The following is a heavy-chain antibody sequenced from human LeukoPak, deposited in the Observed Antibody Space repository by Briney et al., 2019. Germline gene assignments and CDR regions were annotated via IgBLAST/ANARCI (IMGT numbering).Heavy chain of an antibody. J-gene: IGHJ4*02. CDR2: ISAYNGNT. CDR1: GYTFTSYG. D-gene: IGHD3-9*01. Sequence: ASVKVSCKASGYTFTSYGISWVRQAPGQGLEWMGWISAYNGNTNYAQKLQGRVTMTTDTSTSTAYMELRSLRSDDTAAYYCARDRAYYDILTGYYTFDYWGQGTLVTVSS. CDR3: ARDRAYYDILTGYYTFDY. V-gene: IGHV1-18*01.